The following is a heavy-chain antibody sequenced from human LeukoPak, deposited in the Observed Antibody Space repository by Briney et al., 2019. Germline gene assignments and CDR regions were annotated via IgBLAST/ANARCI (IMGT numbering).Heavy chain of an antibody. CDR1: GFTLSSYA. V-gene: IGHV3-30*04. CDR2: ISYDGSNK. CDR3: ARAIQLWLWLDY. Sequence: GGSLRLSCAASGFTLSSYAMHWVRQAPGKGLEWVAVISYDGSNKYYADSVKGRFTISRDNSKNTLYLQMNSLRAEDTAVYYCARAIQLWLWLDYWGQGTLVTVSS. J-gene: IGHJ4*02. D-gene: IGHD5-18*01.